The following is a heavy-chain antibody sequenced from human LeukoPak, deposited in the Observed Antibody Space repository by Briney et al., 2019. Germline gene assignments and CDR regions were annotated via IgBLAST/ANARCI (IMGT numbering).Heavy chain of an antibody. CDR2: IRYDGSNK. V-gene: IGHV3-30*02. CDR3: AKDRGNSFYYGMDL. CDR1: GFTFSSYG. J-gene: IGHJ6*02. Sequence: PGGSLRLSCAASGFTFSSYGMHWVRQAPGKGLEWVAFIRYDGSNKYYADSVKGRFTISRDNSKNTLYLQMNSLRAEDTAVYYCAKDRGNSFYYGMDLWGQGTTVTVSS. D-gene: IGHD3-10*01.